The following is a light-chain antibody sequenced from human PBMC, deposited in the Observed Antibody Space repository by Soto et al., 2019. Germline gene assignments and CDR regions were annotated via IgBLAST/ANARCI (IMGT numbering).Light chain of an antibody. J-gene: IGLJ1*01. V-gene: IGLV2-14*01. CDR3: ISYTVSRSYV. CDR1: SSDIGAYDH. CDR2: SVS. Sequence: QSALAQPASVSGSPGQSITISCSVTSSDIGAYDHVAWFQQFPGKTPKLVIYSVSNRPSGVSYRFSGSKSGNTASLTISGLQADDEADYYCISYTVSRSYVFGPGTKVTLL.